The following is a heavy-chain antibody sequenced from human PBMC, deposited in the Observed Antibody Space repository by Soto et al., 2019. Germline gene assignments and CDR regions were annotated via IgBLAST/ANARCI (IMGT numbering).Heavy chain of an antibody. J-gene: IGHJ1*01. CDR3: ATPSPLCAGDSGGCEFQH. V-gene: IGHV1-3*01. Sequence: ASVKVSCKASGYTFTTYPIHWVRQAPGQRLEWMGWINAGNGNTKYSQKFQGRVTITRDTSASTAYMEVSSLRSEDTAVYYCATPSPLCAGDSGGCEFQHWGQGTLVTVSS. CDR1: GYTFTTYP. CDR2: INAGNGNT. D-gene: IGHD2-21*02.